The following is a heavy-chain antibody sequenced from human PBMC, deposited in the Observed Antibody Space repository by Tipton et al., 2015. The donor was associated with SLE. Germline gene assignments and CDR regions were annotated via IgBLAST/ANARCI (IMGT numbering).Heavy chain of an antibody. V-gene: IGHV4-34*01. D-gene: IGHD6-19*01. CDR2: INHSGST. J-gene: IGHJ4*02. Sequence: TLSLTCAVYGGSFSGYYWSWIRQPPGKGLEWIGEINHSGSTNYNPSLKSRVTISVDTSKNQFSLKLSSVTAADTAAYSCARVAGGVAGTDYWGQGTLVTVSS. CDR3: ARVAGGVAGTDY. CDR1: GGSFSGYY.